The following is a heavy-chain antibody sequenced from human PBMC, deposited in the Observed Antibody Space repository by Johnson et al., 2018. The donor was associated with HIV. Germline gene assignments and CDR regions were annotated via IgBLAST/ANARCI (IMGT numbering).Heavy chain of an antibody. V-gene: IGHV3-30*02. Sequence: QVQLVESGGGLVQPGGSLRLSCAASGFTFSSYAMSWVRQAPGKGLEWVAFIRYDGSNKYYADSVKGRLTISRDNSKNTLYLQMNSLRAEDTAVYYCAKDHPVVAERTGAFDIWGQGTMVTVSS. J-gene: IGHJ3*02. CDR2: IRYDGSNK. CDR1: GFTFSSYA. CDR3: AKDHPVVAERTGAFDI. D-gene: IGHD2-15*01.